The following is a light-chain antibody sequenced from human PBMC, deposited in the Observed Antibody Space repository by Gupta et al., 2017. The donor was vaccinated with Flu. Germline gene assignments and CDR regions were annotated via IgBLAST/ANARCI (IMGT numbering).Light chain of an antibody. J-gene: IGKJ4*01. CDR3: QQLCETHRPT. V-gene: IGKV3-11*01. Sequence: TLSLSPGERATLSCRASQSVSSYLAWNKHKPGPAPRLLIYDASKMDTGIPARFRGSGFGTGFTLIMSIRKLEDFAIYYCQQLCETHRPTCGGGTKVEIK. CDR2: DAS. CDR1: QSVSSY.